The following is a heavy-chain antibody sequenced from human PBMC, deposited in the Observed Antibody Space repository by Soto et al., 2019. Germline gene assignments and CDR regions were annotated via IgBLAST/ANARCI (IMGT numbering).Heavy chain of an antibody. CDR2: INPTGGRT. Sequence: QVQLVQSGAEVKKPGASVKVSCKASGYAFTTYFMHWVRQAPGQGLEWLGIINPTGGRTTYVQNFQGRVTMTRDTSTSTVYMELSSLRSEDTAVYYCARDGCITATCAGGGNWFDPWGQGTPVTVSS. D-gene: IGHD3-10*01. J-gene: IGHJ5*02. CDR3: ARDGCITATCAGGGNWFDP. V-gene: IGHV1-46*01. CDR1: GYAFTTYF.